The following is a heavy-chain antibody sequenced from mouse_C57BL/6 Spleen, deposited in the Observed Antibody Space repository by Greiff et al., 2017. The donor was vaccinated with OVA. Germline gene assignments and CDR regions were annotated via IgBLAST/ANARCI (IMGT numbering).Heavy chain of an antibody. CDR2: IYPSDSET. J-gene: IGHJ2*01. D-gene: IGHD1-1*01. V-gene: IGHV1-61*01. CDR1: GYTFTSYW. CDR3: ASLSYYYGSSPYYFDY. Sequence: QVQLQQPGAELVRPGSSVKLSCKASGYTFTSYWMDWVKQRPGQGLEWIGNIYPSDSETHYNQKFKDKATLTVDESSSTAYIQLSSLTSEDSAVYYCASLSYYYGSSPYYFDYWGQGTTLTVSS.